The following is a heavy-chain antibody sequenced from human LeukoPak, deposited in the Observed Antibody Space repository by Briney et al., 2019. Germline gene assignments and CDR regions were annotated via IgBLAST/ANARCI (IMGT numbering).Heavy chain of an antibody. D-gene: IGHD4-11*01. V-gene: IGHV3-30*18. J-gene: IGHJ4*02. CDR1: GFIVSSYW. CDR2: ISYDGNID. Sequence: AGGSLRLSCAASGFIVSSYWIHWVRQAPGKGLEWVAVISYDGNIDYYADSVRGRFTISRDNSKKTLYLQMNSLRTEDTAVYYCAKGAADYQDYYFDSWGQGTLVTVSS. CDR3: AKGAADYQDYYFDS.